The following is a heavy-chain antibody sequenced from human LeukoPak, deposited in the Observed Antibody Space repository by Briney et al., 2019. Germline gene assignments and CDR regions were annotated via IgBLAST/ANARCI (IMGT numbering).Heavy chain of an antibody. J-gene: IGHJ6*02. V-gene: IGHV4-59*08. CDR3: ARHGSGTTGRLYYYYGMDV. D-gene: IGHD4-11*01. Sequence: SETLSLTCTVSGGSTSSYYWSWIRQPPGKGLEWIGYIFYSGNTNYNPSLKSRVTISVDTSKNQFSLKLSSVTAADTAVYYCARHGSGTTGRLYYYYGMDVWGQGTTVTVSS. CDR1: GGSTSSYY. CDR2: IFYSGNT.